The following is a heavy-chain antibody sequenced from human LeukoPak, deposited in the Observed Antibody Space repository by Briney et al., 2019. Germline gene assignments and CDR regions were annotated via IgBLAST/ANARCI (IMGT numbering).Heavy chain of an antibody. Sequence: SETLSLTCTVSGGSISSYYWSWILQPPGKGLEWIGYIYYTGSTNYNPSLKSRVTISVDTSKNQFSLKLSSVTAADTAVYHCARKTSGYFYYFDYWGQGTLVTVSS. CDR1: GGSISSYY. CDR2: IYYTGST. J-gene: IGHJ4*02. V-gene: IGHV4-59*01. D-gene: IGHD3-22*01. CDR3: ARKTSGYFYYFDY.